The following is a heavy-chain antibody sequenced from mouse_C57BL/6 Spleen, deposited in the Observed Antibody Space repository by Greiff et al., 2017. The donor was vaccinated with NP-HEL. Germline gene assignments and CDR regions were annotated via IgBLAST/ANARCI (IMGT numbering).Heavy chain of an antibody. Sequence: LMESGGGLVKPGGSLKLSCAASGFTFSDYGMHWVRQAPEKGLEWVAYISSGSSTIYYADTVKGRFTISRDNAKNTLFLQMTSLRSEDTAMYYCARPDYYGSSYGYFDVWGTGTTVTVSS. V-gene: IGHV5-17*01. CDR2: ISSGSSTI. D-gene: IGHD1-1*01. CDR1: GFTFSDYG. CDR3: ARPDYYGSSYGYFDV. J-gene: IGHJ1*03.